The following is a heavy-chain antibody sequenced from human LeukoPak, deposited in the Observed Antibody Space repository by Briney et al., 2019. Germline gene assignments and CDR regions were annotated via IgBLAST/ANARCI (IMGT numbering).Heavy chain of an antibody. J-gene: IGHJ4*02. CDR3: ARGPGGDTAMVRKYYFDY. CDR1: GGSISSSSYY. D-gene: IGHD5-18*01. Sequence: SETLSLTCTVSGGSISSSSYYWGWIRQPPGKGLEWIGSIYYSGSTYYNPSLKSRVTISVDTSKNQFSLKLSSVTAADTAVYYCARGPGGDTAMVRKYYFDYWGQGTLVTVSS. V-gene: IGHV4-39*07. CDR2: IYYSGST.